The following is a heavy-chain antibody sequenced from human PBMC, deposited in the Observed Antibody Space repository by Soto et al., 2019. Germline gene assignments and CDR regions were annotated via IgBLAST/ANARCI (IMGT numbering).Heavy chain of an antibody. Sequence: SQTLSLTCAISGDSVSSSSAAWGWIRQSPLRGLEWLGRTYYRSKWYNDYAESVKSRISINPDTSKNQFSLQLNSVTPEDTAVYYCVRDRDGPNYADSWGQGTLVTVSS. CDR2: TYYRSKWYN. CDR3: VRDRDGPNYADS. V-gene: IGHV6-1*01. CDR1: GDSVSSSSAA. D-gene: IGHD3-16*01. J-gene: IGHJ4*02.